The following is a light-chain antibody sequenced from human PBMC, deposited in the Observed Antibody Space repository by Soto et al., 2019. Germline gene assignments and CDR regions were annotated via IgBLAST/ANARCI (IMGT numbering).Light chain of an antibody. CDR3: SSYAGSNNWV. V-gene: IGLV2-8*01. CDR2: EVN. J-gene: IGLJ3*02. CDR1: SSDVGGYNY. Sequence: QSALTQPPSASGSLGQSVTISCTGTSSDVGGYNYVSWYQQHPGKAPKVMIYEVNKRPSGVPDRFSGSKSGNTASLTVSGLQAEDEAYYYCSSYAGSNNWVFGVGTKLTVL.